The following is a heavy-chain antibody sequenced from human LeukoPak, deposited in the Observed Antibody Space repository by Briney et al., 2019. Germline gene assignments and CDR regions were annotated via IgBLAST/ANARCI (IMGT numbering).Heavy chain of an antibody. CDR1: GFTFSSYE. CDR2: IRYDGSNK. J-gene: IGHJ4*02. V-gene: IGHV3-30*02. D-gene: IGHD3-22*01. CDR3: AKDTYYYDSSGYYYGYLDY. Sequence: GGSLRLSCAASGFTFSSYEMNWVRQAPGKGLEWVAFIRYDGSNKYYADSVKGRFTISRDNSKNTLYLQMNSLRAEDTAVYYCAKDTYYYDSSGYYYGYLDYWGQGTLVTVSS.